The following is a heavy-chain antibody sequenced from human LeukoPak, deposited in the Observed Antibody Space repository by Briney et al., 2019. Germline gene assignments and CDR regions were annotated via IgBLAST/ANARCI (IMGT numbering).Heavy chain of an antibody. CDR2: INPNSGGT. V-gene: IGHV1-2*02. D-gene: IGHD3-16*01. Sequence: ASVKVSCKASGYTFTGYYMHWVRQAPGQGLEWMGWINPNSGGTNYAQKFQGRVTMTRDTSISTAYMELSRLRSDDTAVYYCARDMWDYVWGSYSNVGYWGQGTLVTVSS. J-gene: IGHJ4*02. CDR3: ARDMWDYVWGSYSNVGY. CDR1: GYTFTGYY.